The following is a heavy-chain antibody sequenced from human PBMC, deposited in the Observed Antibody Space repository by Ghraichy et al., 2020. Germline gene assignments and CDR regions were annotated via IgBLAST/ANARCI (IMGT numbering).Heavy chain of an antibody. D-gene: IGHD1-26*01. CDR3: ARDFSGSYCVDY. CDR2: ISDDGNRK. CDR1: GFTFNRFG. V-gene: IGHV3-30*03. Sequence: AGSLRLSCAASGFTFNRFGMHWVRQAPGKGLEWVAMISDDGNRKQYAESVKGRFTISRDSSKNTQYLQMNSLRAEDTAVYYCARDFSGSYCVDYWGQGTLVTVSS. J-gene: IGHJ4*02.